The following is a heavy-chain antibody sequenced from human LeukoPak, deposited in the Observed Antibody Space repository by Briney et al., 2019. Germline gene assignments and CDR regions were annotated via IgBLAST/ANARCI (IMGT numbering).Heavy chain of an antibody. CDR3: ARHSIYDSSGYYLDY. V-gene: IGHV4-59*08. CDR2: IYYSGST. Sequence: SETLSLTCTVSGGSISSYYWSWIRQPPGKGLEWIGYIYYSGSTNYNPSLKSRVTISVDTSKNQFSLKLGSVTAADTAVYYCARHSIYDSSGYYLDYWGQGTLVTVSS. D-gene: IGHD3-22*01. CDR1: GGSISSYY. J-gene: IGHJ4*02.